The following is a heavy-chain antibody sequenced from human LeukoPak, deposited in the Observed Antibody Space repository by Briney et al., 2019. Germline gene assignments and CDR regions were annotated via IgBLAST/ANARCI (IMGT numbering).Heavy chain of an antibody. CDR2: IKGKTDGGTT. CDR1: GFTFSNAW. V-gene: IGHV3-15*07. J-gene: IGHJ5*02. Sequence: GGSLRLSCAASGFTFSNAWMNWVRQAPGKGLEWVGRIKGKTDGGTTDYAAPVKGRFTISRDDSKNTLYLQMNSLKTEDTAVYYCAVGSSATWFDPWGQGTLVTVSS. D-gene: IGHD6-13*01. CDR3: AVGSSATWFDP.